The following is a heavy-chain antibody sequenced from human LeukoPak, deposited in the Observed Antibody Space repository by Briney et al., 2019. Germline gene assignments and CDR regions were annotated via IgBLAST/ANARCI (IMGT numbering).Heavy chain of an antibody. CDR1: GFTFSRHA. Sequence: GRSLRLSCAASGFTFSRHAMHWVRQAPGKGLEWVAVIAYDGTNEYYADSVKGRFTISRDNSQNTLYLQMNSLRTDDTAVYYCARGPLGSSWNSFNYWGQGTLVTVSS. J-gene: IGHJ4*02. CDR2: IAYDGTNE. V-gene: IGHV3-30*01. D-gene: IGHD1-7*01. CDR3: ARGPLGSSWNSFNY.